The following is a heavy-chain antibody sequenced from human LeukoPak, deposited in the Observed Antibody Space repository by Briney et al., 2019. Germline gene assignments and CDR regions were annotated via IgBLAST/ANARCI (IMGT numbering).Heavy chain of an antibody. CDR2: IYSSGST. Sequence: TSETLSLTCNVSGVSISSSSYYWGWIRQPPGKGLEWIGSIYSSGSTYYNSSLKSRVTISIDTSKNQASLKMSSVTAADTAVYYCARAHNWKYGSFDFWGQGTLVTVSS. V-gene: IGHV4-39*01. J-gene: IGHJ4*02. D-gene: IGHD1-7*01. CDR1: GVSISSSSYY. CDR3: ARAHNWKYGSFDF.